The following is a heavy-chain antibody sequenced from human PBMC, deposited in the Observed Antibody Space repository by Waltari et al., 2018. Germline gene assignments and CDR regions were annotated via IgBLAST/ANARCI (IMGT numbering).Heavy chain of an antibody. Sequence: QVQLVESGGGVVQPGGSLRLSCAASGFTFSSYGMHWVRQAPGKGLEWVAFIRYDGSNKYYADSVKGRFTISRDNSKNTLYLQMNSLRAEDTAVYYCAKGEYYDFWSGYYYMDVWGKGTTVTISS. CDR2: IRYDGSNK. CDR3: AKGEYYDFWSGYYYMDV. V-gene: IGHV3-30*02. CDR1: GFTFSSYG. J-gene: IGHJ6*03. D-gene: IGHD3-3*01.